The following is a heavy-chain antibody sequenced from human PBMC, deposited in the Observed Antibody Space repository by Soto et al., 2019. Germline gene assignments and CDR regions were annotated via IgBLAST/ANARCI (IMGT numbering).Heavy chain of an antibody. CDR1: GGSISSGNYY. J-gene: IGHJ4*02. CDR3: ATMGTPATGLYFFDY. CDR2: ISYSGST. V-gene: IGHV4-30-4*01. Sequence: PSETLSLTCNVSGGSISSGNYYWSWIRQPPGKGLEWIGFISYSGSTYYSTSLKSRVTISVDTSKSQFSLNLSFVTAADTAVYYCATMGTPATGLYFFDYWGQGSLVTVS. D-gene: IGHD2-15*01.